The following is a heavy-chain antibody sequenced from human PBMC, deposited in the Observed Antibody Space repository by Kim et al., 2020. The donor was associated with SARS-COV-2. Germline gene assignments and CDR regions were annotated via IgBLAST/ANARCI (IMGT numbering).Heavy chain of an antibody. J-gene: IGHJ4*02. CDR3: AKDGRAMIVVVTHDAFDY. CDR1: GFTFSSYA. Sequence: GGSLRLSCAASGFTFSSYAMSWVRQAPGKGLEWVSAIRGSGGSTYYADSVKGRFTISRDNSKNTLYLQMNSLRAEDTAVYYCAKDGRAMIVVVTHDAFDYWGQGTLVTVSS. D-gene: IGHD3-22*01. V-gene: IGHV3-23*01. CDR2: IRGSGGST.